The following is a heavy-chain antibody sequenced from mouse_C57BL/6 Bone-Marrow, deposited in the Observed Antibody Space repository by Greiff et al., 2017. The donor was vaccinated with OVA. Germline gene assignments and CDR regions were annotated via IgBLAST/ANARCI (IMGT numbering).Heavy chain of an antibody. Sequence: VQLQQSGAELVRPGTSVKMSCKASGYTFTNYWIGWAKQRPGHGLEWIGDIYPGGGYTNYNEKFKGKATLTADKSSSTAYMQFSSLTSEDSAIYYCALIYYGNSPWFAYWGQGTLVTVSA. CDR1: GYTFTNYW. CDR2: IYPGGGYT. D-gene: IGHD2-1*01. V-gene: IGHV1-63*01. J-gene: IGHJ3*01. CDR3: ALIYYGNSPWFAY.